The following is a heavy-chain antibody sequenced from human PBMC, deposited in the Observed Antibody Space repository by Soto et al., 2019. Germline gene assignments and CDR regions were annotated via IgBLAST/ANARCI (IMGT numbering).Heavy chain of an antibody. Sequence: KPSETLSLTCTVSGGSISSSSYYWGWIRQPPGKGLEWIGSIYYSGSTYYNPSLKSRVTISVDTSKNQFSLKLSSVTAADTAVYYCARHHGHDSSGWYYYYYYGMDVWGQGTTVTVSS. V-gene: IGHV4-39*01. CDR2: IYYSGST. CDR3: ARHHGHDSSGWYYYYYYGMDV. D-gene: IGHD3-22*01. CDR1: GGSISSSSYY. J-gene: IGHJ6*02.